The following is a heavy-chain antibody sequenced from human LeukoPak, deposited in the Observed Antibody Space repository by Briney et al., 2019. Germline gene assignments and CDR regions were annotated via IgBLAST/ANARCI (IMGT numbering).Heavy chain of an antibody. CDR3: AKDMEWELTYYFDY. CDR1: GFTFDDYA. Sequence: PGGSLRLSCAASGFTFDDYAMHWVRQAPGKGLEWVSGISWNSGSIGYADSVEGRSTISRDNAKNSLYLQMNSLRAEDTALYYCAKDMEWELTYYFDYWGQGTLVTVSS. D-gene: IGHD1-26*01. J-gene: IGHJ4*02. CDR2: ISWNSGSI. V-gene: IGHV3-9*01.